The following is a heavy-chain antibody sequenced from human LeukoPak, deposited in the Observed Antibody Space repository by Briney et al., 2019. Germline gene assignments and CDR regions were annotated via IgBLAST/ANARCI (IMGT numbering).Heavy chain of an antibody. CDR1: GGPISSLY. V-gene: IGHV4-59*11. Sequence: SETLSLTCTVSGGPISSLYWSWIRQPPGKGLEWIGYIYYNGSTNYNPSLKSRVTISVDTSKNQFSLKLSSVTAADTAVYYCARDACSSTSCPDAFDIWGQGTMVTVSS. D-gene: IGHD2-2*01. CDR3: ARDACSSTSCPDAFDI. J-gene: IGHJ3*02. CDR2: IYYNGST.